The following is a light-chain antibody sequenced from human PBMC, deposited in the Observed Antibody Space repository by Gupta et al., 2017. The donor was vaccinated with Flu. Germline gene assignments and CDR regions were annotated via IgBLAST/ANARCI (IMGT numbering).Light chain of an antibody. V-gene: IGLV3-1*01. CDR3: QTSDRTTWV. CDR2: QDS. J-gene: IGLJ3*02. Sequence: SYELTQPPSVSLSPGQTASITCSGDRLEDKYVSWLQQKPAQSPVLVIYQDSKRPTGIPERFFGSTSGHNAALLTSGAQTLDDDDDYCQTSDRTTWVFGGGTKLTVL. CDR1: RLEDKY.